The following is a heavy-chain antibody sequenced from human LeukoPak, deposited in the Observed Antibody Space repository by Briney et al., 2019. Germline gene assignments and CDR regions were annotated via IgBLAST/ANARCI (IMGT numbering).Heavy chain of an antibody. Sequence: SQTLSLTCTVSGGSISSGSYYWSWIRQPAGKGLEWIGRVYSSGSTNYNPSLKSRVSISVDTSKNQFSLKLSSVTAADTAVYYCARGRVVPAAIDYYYYYYMDVWGKGTTVTISS. J-gene: IGHJ6*03. CDR3: ARGRVVPAAIDYYYYYYMDV. V-gene: IGHV4-61*02. CDR1: GGSISSGSYY. CDR2: VYSSGST. D-gene: IGHD2-2*01.